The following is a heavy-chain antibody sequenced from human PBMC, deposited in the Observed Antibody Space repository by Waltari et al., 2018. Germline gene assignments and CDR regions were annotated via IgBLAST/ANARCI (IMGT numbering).Heavy chain of an antibody. J-gene: IGHJ4*02. CDR1: GFSVRTNA. Sequence: QAQVAESGGGVVQPGGSLRLSCTGSGFSVRTNAMDWVRQAPGKGLEWLDLIRKDETKKDDADSVEGRFTSSRDTSRNTVYLEMNRLGPDDTAVYYCLRGADYGFYYWGQGTLVTVSS. CDR3: LRGADYGFYY. V-gene: IGHV3-30*02. CDR2: IRKDETKK. D-gene: IGHD4-17*01.